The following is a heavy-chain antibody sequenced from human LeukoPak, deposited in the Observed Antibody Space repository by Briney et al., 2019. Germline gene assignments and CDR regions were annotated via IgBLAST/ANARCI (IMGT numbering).Heavy chain of an antibody. CDR3: ARRITGVLAPFGS. J-gene: IGHJ4*02. CDR2: IYHSGTT. D-gene: IGHD1-20*01. CDR1: GFTFSDHY. V-gene: IGHV4-34*08. Sequence: PGGSLRLSCAASGFTFSDHYMDWVRQAPGKGLEWIGEIYHSGTTTYNPSLMSRVTVSLDKSKNQFSLRLSSVTAADTAVYYCARRITGVLAPFGSWGQGSLVTVSS.